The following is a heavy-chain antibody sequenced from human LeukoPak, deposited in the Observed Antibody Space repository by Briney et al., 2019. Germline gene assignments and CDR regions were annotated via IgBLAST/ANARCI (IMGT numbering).Heavy chain of an antibody. D-gene: IGHD3-22*01. CDR2: INHSGST. V-gene: IGHV4-34*01. J-gene: IGHJ6*03. Sequence: SETLSLTCAVYGGSFSGYYWSWIRQPPGKGLEWIGEINHSGSTNYNPSLKSRVTISVDTSKNQFSLKLSSVIAADTAVYYCARRPYYYDSSGYYYYYNYMDVWGKGTTVTISS. CDR3: ARRPYYYDSSGYYYYYNYMDV. CDR1: GGSFSGYY.